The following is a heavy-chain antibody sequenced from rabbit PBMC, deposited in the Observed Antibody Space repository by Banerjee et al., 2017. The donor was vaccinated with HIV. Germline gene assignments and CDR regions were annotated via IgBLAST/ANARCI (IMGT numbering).Heavy chain of an antibody. CDR2: IYAGSSGTT. Sequence: QSLEESGGDLVKPGASLTLTCTASGFSISIYEMCWVRQAPGKGLEWIACIYAGSSGTTEYASWAKGRFTISKTSSTTVTLQMTSLTAADTATYFCAMGAPYAGGSSCSHYFVLWGPGTLVTVS. J-gene: IGHJ4*01. V-gene: IGHV1S40*01. D-gene: IGHD8-1*01. CDR1: GFSISIYE. CDR3: AMGAPYAGGSSCSHYFVL.